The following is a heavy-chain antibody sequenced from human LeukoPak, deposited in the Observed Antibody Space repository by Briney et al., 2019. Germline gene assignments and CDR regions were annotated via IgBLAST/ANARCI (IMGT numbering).Heavy chain of an antibody. CDR2: IYYSGST. Sequence: PSETLSLTCTVSGGSISSYYWSWIRQPPGKGLEWIGYIYYSGSTNYNPSLKSRVTISVDTSKNQFSLKLSSVTAADTAVYYCARGGDILTGYRDAFDIWGQGTMVTVSS. CDR3: ARGGDILTGYRDAFDI. J-gene: IGHJ3*02. CDR1: GGSISSYY. D-gene: IGHD3-9*01. V-gene: IGHV4-59*01.